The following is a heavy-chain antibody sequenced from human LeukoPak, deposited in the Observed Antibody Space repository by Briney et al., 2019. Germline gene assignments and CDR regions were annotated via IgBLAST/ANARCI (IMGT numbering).Heavy chain of an antibody. Sequence: PGGSLRLSCAASGFTFSSYAMSWVGQAPGKGLEWVSAISGSGGSTYYADSVKGRFTISRDNSKNTLYLQMNSLRAEDTAVYYCAKAPMVRGVIISNWGQGTLVTVSS. CDR2: ISGSGGST. V-gene: IGHV3-23*01. J-gene: IGHJ4*02. D-gene: IGHD3-10*01. CDR3: AKAPMVRGVIISN. CDR1: GFTFSSYA.